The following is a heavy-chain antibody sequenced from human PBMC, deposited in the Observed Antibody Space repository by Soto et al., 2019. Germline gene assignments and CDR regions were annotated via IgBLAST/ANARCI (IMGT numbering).Heavy chain of an antibody. J-gene: IGHJ5*02. CDR1: GFTFSSYA. Sequence: GGSLRLSCAASGFTFSSYAMSWVRQAPGKGLEWVSAISGSGGSTYYADSVKGRFTISRDNSKNTLYLQMNSLRAEDTAVYYCAKAVIPVRYCSGGSCSFNWFDPWGQGTLVTVSS. CDR3: AKAVIPVRYCSGGSCSFNWFDP. D-gene: IGHD2-15*01. CDR2: ISGSGGST. V-gene: IGHV3-23*01.